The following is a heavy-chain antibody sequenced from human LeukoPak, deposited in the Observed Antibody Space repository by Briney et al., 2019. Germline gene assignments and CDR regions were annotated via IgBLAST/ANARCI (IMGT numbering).Heavy chain of an antibody. V-gene: IGHV4-38-2*02. CDR1: GYSLSSGYY. CDR3: ARFFRTVWELPYY. J-gene: IGHJ4*02. Sequence: MTSETLSLTCTVSGYSLSSGYYWGWIRQPPGKGLEWIGSVDHSGGTYYNPSLRSRVSISVDTSKNQFSLRLSSVTAADTAVYYCARFFRTVWELPYYWGPGTLVTVSS. CDR2: VDHSGGT. D-gene: IGHD1-26*01.